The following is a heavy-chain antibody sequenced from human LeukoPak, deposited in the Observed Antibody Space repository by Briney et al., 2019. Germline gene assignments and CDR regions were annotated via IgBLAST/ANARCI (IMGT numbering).Heavy chain of an antibody. CDR2: ISRTGNSI. CDR3: ARGPYSSNWYVDY. D-gene: IGHD6-13*01. CDR1: GFTFDDYG. V-gene: IGHV3-48*03. Sequence: GGSLRLSCAASGFTFDDYGMSWVRQAPGKGLEWISYISRTGNSIYYADSVKGRFTISRDSAKNSLYLQMNSLRAEDTAVYYCARGPYSSNWYVDYWGQGTLVTVAS. J-gene: IGHJ4*02.